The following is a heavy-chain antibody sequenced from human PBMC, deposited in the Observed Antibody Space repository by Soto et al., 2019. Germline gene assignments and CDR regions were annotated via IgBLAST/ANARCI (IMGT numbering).Heavy chain of an antibody. CDR3: ARGPPYSSGWYWFDP. Sequence: PSETLSLTCAVYGGSFSGYYWSWIRQPPGKGLEWIGEINHSGSTNYNPSLKSRVTISVDTSKNQFSLKLSSVTAADTAVYYCARGPPYSSGWYWFDPWGQGTLVTV. CDR1: GGSFSGYY. D-gene: IGHD6-19*01. CDR2: INHSGST. V-gene: IGHV4-34*01. J-gene: IGHJ5*02.